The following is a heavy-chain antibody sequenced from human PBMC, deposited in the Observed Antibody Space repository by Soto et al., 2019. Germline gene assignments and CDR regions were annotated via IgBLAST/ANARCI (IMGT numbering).Heavy chain of an antibody. CDR2: IYHSGSP. CDR1: GGSFSSNHW. J-gene: IGHJ6*02. V-gene: IGHV4-4*02. CDR3: AGAPQPYYYYSGMDV. Sequence: QVQLQESGPGLVKPSGTLSLTCAVSGGSFSSNHWWNWVRQSPGKGLEWIGQIYHSGSPNYNPSLRSRVTISLDDSKNQLSLKLKSVTAADTAVYYCAGAPQPYYYYSGMDVWGQGTTVTVSS. D-gene: IGHD6-13*01.